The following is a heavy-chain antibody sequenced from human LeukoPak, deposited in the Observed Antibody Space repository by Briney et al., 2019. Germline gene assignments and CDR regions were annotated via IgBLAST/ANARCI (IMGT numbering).Heavy chain of an antibody. CDR2: IIPIFGTA. V-gene: IGHV1-69*13. Sequence: SVTVSFKASGGTFSSYAISWVRQAPGQGLEWMGGIIPIFGTANYAQNFQGRVTITADESTSTAYMELSSLRSEDTAVYYCARVGPMVRGAPVRYWGQGTLVTVSS. CDR3: ARVGPMVRGAPVRY. D-gene: IGHD3-10*01. CDR1: GGTFSSYA. J-gene: IGHJ4*02.